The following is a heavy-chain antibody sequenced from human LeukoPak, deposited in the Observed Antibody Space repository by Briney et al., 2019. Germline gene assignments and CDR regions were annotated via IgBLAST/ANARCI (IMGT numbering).Heavy chain of an antibody. V-gene: IGHV4-38-2*02. CDR3: ARSLKAITFGGVSNPFDI. D-gene: IGHD3-16*01. Sequence: SETLSLTCTVSGYSISSGYYWGWIRQPPGKGLEWIGSIYHSGSTYYNPSLKSRVTISINTSKKQFSLKLRSVTAADTAVYYCARSLKAITFGGVSNPFDIWGQGTMVTVSS. CDR1: GYSISSGYY. CDR2: IYHSGST. J-gene: IGHJ3*02.